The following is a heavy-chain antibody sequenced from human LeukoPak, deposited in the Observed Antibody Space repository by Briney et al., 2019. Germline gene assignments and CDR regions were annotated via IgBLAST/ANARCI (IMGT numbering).Heavy chain of an antibody. V-gene: IGHV3-30*18. CDR3: AKTAARSGYDWFDY. CDR2: ISYDGSSK. Sequence: GRSLRLSCAASGFTFSSYGMHWVRQAPGKGLEWVAVISYDGSSKYYADSVKGRFTISRDNSKNTLYLQMNSLRAEDTAVYYCAKTAARSGYDWFDYWGQGTLVTVSS. CDR1: GFTFSSYG. D-gene: IGHD5-12*01. J-gene: IGHJ4*02.